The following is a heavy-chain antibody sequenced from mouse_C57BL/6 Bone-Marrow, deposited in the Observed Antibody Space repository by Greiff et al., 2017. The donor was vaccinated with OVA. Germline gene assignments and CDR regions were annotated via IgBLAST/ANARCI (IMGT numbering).Heavy chain of an antibody. J-gene: IGHJ3*01. D-gene: IGHD1-1*01. CDR3: ARTDYGSSSWFAY. CDR1: GYTFTSYW. CDR2: IHTPSGST. V-gene: IGHV1-64*01. Sequence: QVQLQQPGAELVKPGASVKLSCKASGYTFTSYWMHWVKQRPGQGLEWIGMIHTPSGSTNYNEKFKSKATLTVDKSSSTAYMQLSSMTSEGSAVYDCARTDYGSSSWFAYWGQGTLVTVSA.